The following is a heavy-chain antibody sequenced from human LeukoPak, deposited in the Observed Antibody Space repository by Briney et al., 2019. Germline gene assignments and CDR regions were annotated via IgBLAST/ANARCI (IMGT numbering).Heavy chain of an antibody. CDR1: GYTFTGYY. J-gene: IGHJ3*02. CDR3: ARSSSIAAHDAFDI. Sequence: ASVKVSCKASGYTFTGYYKHWVRQAPGQGLEWMGWINPNSGGTNYAQKFQGRVTMTRDTSISTAYMELSRLRSDDTAVYYCARSSSIAAHDAFDIWGQGTMVTVSS. D-gene: IGHD6-6*01. V-gene: IGHV1-2*02. CDR2: INPNSGGT.